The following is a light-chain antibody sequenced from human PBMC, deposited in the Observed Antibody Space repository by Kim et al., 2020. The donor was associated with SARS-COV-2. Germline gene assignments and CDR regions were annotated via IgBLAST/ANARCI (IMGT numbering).Light chain of an antibody. CDR2: GKN. V-gene: IGLV3-19*01. Sequence: SSELTQDPAVSVALGQTVRITCQGDSLRTYYATWYQQKPGQAPILVLYGKNNRPSGIPDRFSGSSSGITASLTITGTQAGDEADYYCNSRDSNDNVLFGGGTQLTVL. CDR1: SLRTYY. CDR3: NSRDSNDNVL. J-gene: IGLJ2*01.